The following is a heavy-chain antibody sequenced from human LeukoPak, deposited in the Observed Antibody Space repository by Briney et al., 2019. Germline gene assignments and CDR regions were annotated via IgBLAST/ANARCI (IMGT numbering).Heavy chain of an antibody. CDR1: GGSISSYY. J-gene: IGHJ3*02. CDR3: ARGYYDSSGYYPQDAFDI. Sequence: SETLSLTCTVSGGSISSYYWSWIRQPPGKGLEWIGYIYYSGSTNYNPSLKSRVTISVDTSKNQFSLKLSSVTAADTAVYYCARGYYDSSGYYPQDAFDIWGQGTMVTVSS. V-gene: IGHV4-59*12. D-gene: IGHD3-22*01. CDR2: IYYSGST.